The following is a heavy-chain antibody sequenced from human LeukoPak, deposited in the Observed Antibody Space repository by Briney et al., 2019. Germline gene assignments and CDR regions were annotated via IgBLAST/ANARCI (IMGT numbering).Heavy chain of an antibody. D-gene: IGHD3-22*01. Sequence: SETLSLTCTVSGGSISSYYWDWIRQSPGKGLEWIGHIYYSGNTNYNPSLKSRVTISVDTSNNQFSLRLSSVTAADTAVYYCVRQVGLYYVFDIWGQGTMVTVSS. CDR2: IYYSGNT. CDR1: GGSISSYY. J-gene: IGHJ3*02. CDR3: VRQVGLYYVFDI. V-gene: IGHV4-59*08.